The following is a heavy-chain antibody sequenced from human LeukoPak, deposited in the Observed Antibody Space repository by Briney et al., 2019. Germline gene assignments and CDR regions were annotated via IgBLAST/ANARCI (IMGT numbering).Heavy chain of an antibody. CDR2: ISGSGGST. V-gene: IGHV3-23*01. Sequence: HPGGSLRLSCAASGFTFSSYAMSWVRQAPGKGLEWVSAISGSGGSTYYADSVKDRFTISRDNSKNTLYLQMNSLRAEDTAVYYCAKERRGSPRFDPWGQGTLVTVSS. CDR1: GFTFSSYA. J-gene: IGHJ5*02. CDR3: AKERRGSPRFDP. D-gene: IGHD3-10*01.